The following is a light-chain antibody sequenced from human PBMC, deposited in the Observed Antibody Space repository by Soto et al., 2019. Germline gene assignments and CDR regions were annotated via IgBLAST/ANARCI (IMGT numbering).Light chain of an antibody. V-gene: IGKV1-39*01. CDR3: QQSYSIPPLT. CDR1: QSISSY. Sequence: DIQMTQSPSSVSASVGDRVTITCRASQSISSYLNWYQQKPGKAPKLLIYAASSLQSGVPSRFSGSGSGTDFTLTISSLQPEDFATYYCQQSYSIPPLTFGQGTRLEIK. CDR2: AAS. J-gene: IGKJ5*01.